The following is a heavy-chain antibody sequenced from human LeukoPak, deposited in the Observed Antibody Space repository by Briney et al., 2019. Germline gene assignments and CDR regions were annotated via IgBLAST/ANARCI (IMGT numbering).Heavy chain of an antibody. CDR3: ARGSYDSSDFEYFHH. CDR1: GGSISSYQ. V-gene: IGHV4-59*01. CDR2: IYYSGSA. Sequence: SETLSLTCTVSGGSISSYQWSWIRQSPGKGLEWIGNIYYSGSANYNPSLKSRVTISVDTSKNQFSLKLSPVIAADTAVYYCARGSYDSSDFEYFHHWGQGTLVTVSS. D-gene: IGHD3-22*01. J-gene: IGHJ1*01.